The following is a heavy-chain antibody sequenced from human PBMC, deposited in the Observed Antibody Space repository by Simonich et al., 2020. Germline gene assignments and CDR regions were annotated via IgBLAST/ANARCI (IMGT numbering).Heavy chain of an antibody. D-gene: IGHD6-13*01. J-gene: IGHJ5*02. V-gene: IGHV4-38-2*01. CDR3: ARWGDWYRSSWYWFDP. CDR2: IYHSVCT. CDR1: GYSISSGYY. Sequence: QVQLQESGPGLVKPSETLSLTCAVSGYSISSGYYWGGIRQPPGKGLVWIGSIYHSVCTYHNPPLKRRVTISVDTSKIQFSLKLSSVTAADAAVYYCARWGDWYRSSWYWFDPWGQGTLVTVSS.